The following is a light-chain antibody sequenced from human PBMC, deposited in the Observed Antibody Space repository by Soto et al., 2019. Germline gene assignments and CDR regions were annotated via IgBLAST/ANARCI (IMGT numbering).Light chain of an antibody. CDR3: AAWDDILNAWV. J-gene: IGLJ3*02. V-gene: IGLV1-44*01. CDR2: SNN. Sequence: QSVLTQPPSASGTPGQRVTISCSGSSSNIGSNTVNWYQQLPGTAPKLLIYSNNQRPSGVPDRFSGSKSGTSASLAISGLPSEDEADYYCAAWDDILNAWVFGGGTKLTVL. CDR1: SSNIGSNT.